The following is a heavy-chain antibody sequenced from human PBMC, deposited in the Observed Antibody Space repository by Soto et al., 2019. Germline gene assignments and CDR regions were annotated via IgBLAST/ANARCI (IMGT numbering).Heavy chain of an antibody. CDR3: VRDDRWAFDF. CDR2: ISIGSGSI. D-gene: IGHD3-22*01. J-gene: IGHJ3*01. Sequence: EVQLVESGGGLVQPGGSRRVSCAASGFSFSNYAMNWVRQAPGKGLEWVSYISIGSGSIFYPDSVKGRFTISRDDAKNSLYMQMNTLRDEDTAVYYCVRDDRWAFDFWGQGTMVTVSS. CDR1: GFSFSNYA. V-gene: IGHV3-48*02.